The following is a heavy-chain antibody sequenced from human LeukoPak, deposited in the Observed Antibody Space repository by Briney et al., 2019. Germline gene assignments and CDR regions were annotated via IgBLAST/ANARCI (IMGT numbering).Heavy chain of an antibody. D-gene: IGHD2-2*01. Sequence: SETLSLTCAVYGGSFSGYYWSWIRQPPGKGLEWIGEINHSGSTNYNPSLKSRVTISVDTSKNQFSLKLSSVTAADTAVYYCARGPAYCSSTSCYGEGINYWGQGTLVTVSS. CDR1: GGSFSGYY. J-gene: IGHJ4*02. CDR3: ARGPAYCSSTSCYGEGINY. CDR2: INHSGST. V-gene: IGHV4-34*01.